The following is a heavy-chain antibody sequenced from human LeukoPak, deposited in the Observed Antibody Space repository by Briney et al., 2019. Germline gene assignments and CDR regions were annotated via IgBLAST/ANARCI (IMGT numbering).Heavy chain of an antibody. D-gene: IGHD5-24*01. J-gene: IGHJ6*03. CDR3: AKNRENYYYMDV. Sequence: GGSLRLSCAASGFTFSSYAMNWVRQAPGKGLEWVSAISGSGGGTYYADSVKSRFTISRDNSKNTLYLQMNSLRAEDTAVYYCAKNRENYYYMDVWGKGTTVTVSS. CDR1: GFTFSSYA. CDR2: ISGSGGGT. V-gene: IGHV3-23*01.